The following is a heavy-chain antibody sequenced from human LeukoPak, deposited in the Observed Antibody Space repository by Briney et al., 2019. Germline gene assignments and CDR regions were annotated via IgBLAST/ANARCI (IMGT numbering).Heavy chain of an antibody. CDR2: INPNSGDT. J-gene: IGHJ6*03. V-gene: IGHV1-2*02. Sequence: WASVKVSCKASGYIFTGYYMHWVRQAPGQGLEWMGWINPNSGDTNYAQKFQGRVTMTRDTSISTAYMELSRLRSEDTAVYYCARVTDYYYYMDVWGKGTTVTVSS. CDR1: GYIFTGYY. CDR3: ARVTDYYYYMDV.